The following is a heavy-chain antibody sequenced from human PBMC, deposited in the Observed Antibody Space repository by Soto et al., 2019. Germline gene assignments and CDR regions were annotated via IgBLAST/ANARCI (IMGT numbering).Heavy chain of an antibody. J-gene: IGHJ4*02. CDR1: GYTFTNYG. V-gene: IGHV1-18*01. CDR2: ISAYNGNT. D-gene: IGHD3-3*01. CDR3: ARDAMSTAGLFFDY. Sequence: QVQLVQSGAEVKKPGASVKVSCKTSGYTFTNYGINWVRQAPGQGLEWMGWISAYNGNTNYAQRFQGRVTMTTDTSTSTAYMELRSLRSDDTAVCYCARDAMSTAGLFFDYWGQGTLVTVSS.